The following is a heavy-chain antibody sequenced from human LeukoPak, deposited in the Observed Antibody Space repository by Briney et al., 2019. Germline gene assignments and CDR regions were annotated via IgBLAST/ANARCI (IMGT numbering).Heavy chain of an antibody. CDR3: AREPSYYDSSGYYYGLSWGAFDI. CDR2: MNPNSGNT. V-gene: IGHV1-8*01. Sequence: ASVKVSCKASGYSFTSYDINWVRQATGQGLEWMGWMNPNSGNTGYAQKFQGRVTITADESTSTAYMELSSLRSEDTAVYYCAREPSYYDSSGYYYGLSWGAFDIWGQGTMVTVSS. J-gene: IGHJ3*02. CDR1: GYSFTSYD. D-gene: IGHD3-22*01.